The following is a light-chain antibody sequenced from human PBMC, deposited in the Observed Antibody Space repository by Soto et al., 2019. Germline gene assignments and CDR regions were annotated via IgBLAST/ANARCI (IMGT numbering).Light chain of an antibody. CDR3: QQRSNWPPWT. CDR1: QSVSSY. Sequence: EIVLTQSPATLYLSPGERATLSCRASQSVSSYLAWYQQKPGHAPRLLIYDASNRATGIPARFSGSGSGTDFTLTISSLEPEDFAVYYCQQRSNWPPWTFGQGTKVEIK. V-gene: IGKV3-11*01. CDR2: DAS. J-gene: IGKJ1*01.